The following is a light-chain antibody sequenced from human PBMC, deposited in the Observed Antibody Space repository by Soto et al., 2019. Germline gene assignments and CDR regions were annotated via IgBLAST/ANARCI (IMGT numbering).Light chain of an antibody. CDR2: DVS. CDR3: SSYTSSSTPYV. CDR1: SSDVGGYNY. Sequence: QLVLTQPASVSGSPGKSITISCTGTSSDVGGYNYVSWYQQHPGKAPKLMIYDVSNRPSGVSNRFSGSKSGNTASLTISGLQAEDEADYYCSSYTSSSTPYVFGTGTKVTVL. J-gene: IGLJ1*01. V-gene: IGLV2-14*01.